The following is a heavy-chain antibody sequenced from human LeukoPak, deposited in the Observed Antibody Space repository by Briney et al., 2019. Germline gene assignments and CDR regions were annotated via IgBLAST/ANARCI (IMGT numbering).Heavy chain of an antibody. J-gene: IGHJ4*02. D-gene: IGHD6-6*01. CDR2: INAGNGNT. V-gene: IGHV1-3*01. CDR3: ARGRSSSFGKEKSYYFDY. CDR1: GYTFTSYA. Sequence: ASVKVSCKASGYTFTSYAMHWVRQAPGQRLEWMGWINAGNGNTKYSQKFQGRVTITRDTSASTAYMELSSLRSEDTAVYYCARGRSSSFGKEKSYYFDYWGQGTLVTV.